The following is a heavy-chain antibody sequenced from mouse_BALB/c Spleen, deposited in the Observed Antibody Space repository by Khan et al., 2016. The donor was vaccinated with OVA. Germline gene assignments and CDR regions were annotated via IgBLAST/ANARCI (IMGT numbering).Heavy chain of an antibody. CDR1: GFSLTSYG. D-gene: IGHD1-3*01. Sequence: QMQLEESGPGLVAPSQSLYITCTVSGFSLTSYGVHWVRQPPGKGLEWLGVIWAGGSTNYNSALMSRLSISKDNSKSQVFLKMNSLKTDDTAMYYCARLEDIWGQGTTLTVSS. V-gene: IGHV2-9*02. CDR3: ARLEDI. CDR2: IWAGGST. J-gene: IGHJ2*01.